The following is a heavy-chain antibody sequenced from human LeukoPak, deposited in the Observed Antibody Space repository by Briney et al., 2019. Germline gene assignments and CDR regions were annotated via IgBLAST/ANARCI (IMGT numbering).Heavy chain of an antibody. V-gene: IGHV1-2*02. CDR2: INPNSGGT. CDR3: ARASYYYDSSGSHYYYMDV. CDR1: GYTLAELS. J-gene: IGHJ6*03. D-gene: IGHD3-22*01. Sequence: GASVKVSCKVSGYTLAELSMHWVRQAPGQGLEWVGWINPNSGGTNYAQKFQGRVTMTRDTSISTAYMELSRLRSDDTAVYYCARASYYYDSSGSHYYYMDVWGKGTTVTVSS.